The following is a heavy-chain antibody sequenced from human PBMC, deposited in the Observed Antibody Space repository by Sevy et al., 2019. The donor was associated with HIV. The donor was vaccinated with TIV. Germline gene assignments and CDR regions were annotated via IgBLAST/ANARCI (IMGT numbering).Heavy chain of an antibody. CDR3: AKNTAAAGAGGFDY. J-gene: IGHJ4*02. D-gene: IGHD6-13*01. CDR1: RFTFSYFG. V-gene: IGHV3-30*02. CDR2: IRYDGTEK. Sequence: GGSLRLSCTASRFTFSYFGMHWVHQTPGKGLEWVAFIRYDGTEKYYADSVKGRFTISRDNSKNTVSLQMSSLRPEDTAVYYCAKNTAAAGAGGFDYWGQGTLVTVSS.